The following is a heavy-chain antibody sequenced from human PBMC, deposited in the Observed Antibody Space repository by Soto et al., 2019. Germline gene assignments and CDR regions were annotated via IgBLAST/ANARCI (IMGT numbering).Heavy chain of an antibody. CDR1: GYTFTSNC. V-gene: IGHV1-18*01. Sequence: GVPVKLSWKASGYTFTSNCISWARHATGQGLEWMGWISAYNGNTNYAQKLQGRVTMTTDTSTSTAYMELRSLRSDDTAVYYCARDDGGNLVWNYYYGMDVWGQGTTVTVPS. CDR2: ISAYNGNT. CDR3: ARDDGGNLVWNYYYGMDV. D-gene: IGHD2-21*01. J-gene: IGHJ6*02.